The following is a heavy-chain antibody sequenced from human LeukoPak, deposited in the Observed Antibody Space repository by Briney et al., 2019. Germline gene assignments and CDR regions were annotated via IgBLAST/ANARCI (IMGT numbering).Heavy chain of an antibody. CDR1: GFTFNSYS. D-gene: IGHD5-12*01. Sequence: PGGSLRLSCAASGFTFNSYSMNWVRQAPGKGLEWVSYISSSSSTIYYADSVKGRFTISRDNTKNSLYLQMNSLRAEDTAVYYCARVATIFSPLYNWFDPWGQGTLVTVSS. V-gene: IGHV3-48*04. J-gene: IGHJ5*02. CDR3: ARVATIFSPLYNWFDP. CDR2: ISSSSSTI.